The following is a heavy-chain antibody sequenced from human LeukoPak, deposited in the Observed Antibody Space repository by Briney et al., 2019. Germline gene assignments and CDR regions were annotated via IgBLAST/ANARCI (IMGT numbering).Heavy chain of an antibody. Sequence: ASVKVSCKASGYTFTSYGISWVRQAPGQGLEWMGWISAYNGNTNYAQKLQGGVTMTTDTSTSTAYMELRSLRSDDTAVYYCARGNNYDFWSGYYRFDPWGQGTLVTVSS. CDR1: GYTFTSYG. J-gene: IGHJ5*02. V-gene: IGHV1-18*01. CDR2: ISAYNGNT. CDR3: ARGNNYDFWSGYYRFDP. D-gene: IGHD3-3*01.